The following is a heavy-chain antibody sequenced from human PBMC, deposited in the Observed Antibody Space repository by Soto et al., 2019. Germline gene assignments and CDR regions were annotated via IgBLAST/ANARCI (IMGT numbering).Heavy chain of an antibody. Sequence: PGGSLRLSCAASGFTFSSYAMSWVRQAPGKGLEWVSAISGSGGSTYYADSVKGRFTISRDNSKNTLYLQMNSLRAEDTAVYYCAKDPGNDFWSGSVYYFDYWGQGTLVTVSS. V-gene: IGHV3-23*01. J-gene: IGHJ4*02. D-gene: IGHD3-3*01. CDR1: GFTFSSYA. CDR3: AKDPGNDFWSGSVYYFDY. CDR2: ISGSGGST.